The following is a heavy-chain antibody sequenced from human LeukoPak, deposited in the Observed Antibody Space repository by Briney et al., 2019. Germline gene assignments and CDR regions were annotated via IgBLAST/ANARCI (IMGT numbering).Heavy chain of an antibody. CDR2: IKHDGSEK. J-gene: IGHJ4*02. CDR3: VRALGSSSADY. Sequence: GGSLRLSCAASGFTFTNYWMSWVRQAPGKGLEWVANIKHDGSEKYYVDSVEGRFTISRDNAENSLSLQMNSLGGEDTAVYYCVRALGSSSADYWGQGTLVTVSS. D-gene: IGHD6-6*01. CDR1: GFTFTNYW. V-gene: IGHV3-7*01.